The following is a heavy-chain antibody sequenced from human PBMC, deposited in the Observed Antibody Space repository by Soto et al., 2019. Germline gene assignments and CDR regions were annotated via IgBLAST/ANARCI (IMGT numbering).Heavy chain of an antibody. CDR3: AREVYSRSSSWFDP. CDR2: IYHSGST. CDR1: GGSISSGGYS. Sequence: PSETLSLTCAVSGGSISSGGYSWSWIRRPPGKGLEWIGYIYHSGSTYYNPSLKSRVTISVDRPKNQFSLKLSSVTAADTAVYYCAREVYSRSSSWFDPWGQGTLVTVSS. J-gene: IGHJ5*02. V-gene: IGHV4-30-2*01. D-gene: IGHD6-6*01.